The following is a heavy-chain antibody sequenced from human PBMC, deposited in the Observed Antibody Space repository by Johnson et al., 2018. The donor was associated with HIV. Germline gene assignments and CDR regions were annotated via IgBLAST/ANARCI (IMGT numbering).Heavy chain of an antibody. J-gene: IGHJ3*02. Sequence: VQLVESGGGVVQPGRSLRLSCAASGFTFSSYAMSWVRQAPGKGLEWVSAISGSGGSPYYADSVQGRFTIYRDNSKNTLYLQMNSLRAEDTAVYYCARDPGIVVVTAMTGDAFDIWGQGTMVTVSS. CDR3: ARDPGIVVVTAMTGDAFDI. CDR1: GFTFSSYA. D-gene: IGHD2-21*02. CDR2: ISGSGGSP. V-gene: IGHV3-23*04.